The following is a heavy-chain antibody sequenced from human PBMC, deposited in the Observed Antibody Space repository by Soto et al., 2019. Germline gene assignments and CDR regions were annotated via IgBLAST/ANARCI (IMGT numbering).Heavy chain of an antibody. Sequence: SETLSLTCVVSGGSISGDYWSWIRQSPGEGLQWIAYMYYRGSTNYNPSLRSRVSVSFDTSKNQLTLRLTSVTAADAAMYYCARVGRAQSRDYFDYWGLGTLVTVSS. CDR3: ARVGRAQSRDYFDY. CDR1: GGSISGDY. J-gene: IGHJ4*02. CDR2: MYYRGST. V-gene: IGHV4-59*01.